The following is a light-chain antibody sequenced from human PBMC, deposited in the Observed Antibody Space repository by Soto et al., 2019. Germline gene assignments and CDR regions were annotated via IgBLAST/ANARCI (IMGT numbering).Light chain of an antibody. J-gene: IGKJ3*01. CDR2: GAS. Sequence: EIVLTQSPGTLSLSPGERATLSCRASQSVSSSYLAWYQQKPGQAPGLLIYGASSRATGIPDRFSGSGSGTDFTLTISRLEPEEFAVYYCQQYGSSPFTFGPGTKVDIK. CDR1: QSVSSSY. CDR3: QQYGSSPFT. V-gene: IGKV3-20*01.